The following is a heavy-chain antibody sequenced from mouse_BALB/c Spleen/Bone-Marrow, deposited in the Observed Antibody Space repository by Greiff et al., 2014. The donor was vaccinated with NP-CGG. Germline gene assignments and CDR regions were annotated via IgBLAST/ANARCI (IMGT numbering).Heavy chain of an antibody. CDR1: GFSFTSYG. D-gene: IGHD2-4*01. CDR3: ARGLYYDYEFAY. J-gene: IGHJ3*01. Sequence: VQLVESGPGLVQPSQSLSITCTVSGFSFTSYGVHWVRQSPGKGLEWLGVIWSGGSTDYNAAFISRLSISKDNSKSQVFFKMNSLQANDTAIYYCARGLYYDYEFAYWGQGTLVTVSA. CDR2: IWSGGST. V-gene: IGHV2-2*02.